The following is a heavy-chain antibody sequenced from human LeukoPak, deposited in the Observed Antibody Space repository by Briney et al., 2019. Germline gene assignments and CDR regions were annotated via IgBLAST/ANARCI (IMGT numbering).Heavy chain of an antibody. D-gene: IGHD6-19*01. V-gene: IGHV3-49*04. J-gene: IGHJ6*02. CDR1: GFTFGDYA. CDR3: TRGRIAVAGDYYYYGMDV. CDR2: IRSKAYGGTT. Sequence: PGGSLRLSCTASGFTFGDYAMSWVRQAPGKGLEWVGFIRSKAYGGTTEYAASVKGRFTISRDDSKSIAYLQMNSLKTEDIAVYYCTRGRIAVAGDYYYYGMDVWGQGTTVTVSS.